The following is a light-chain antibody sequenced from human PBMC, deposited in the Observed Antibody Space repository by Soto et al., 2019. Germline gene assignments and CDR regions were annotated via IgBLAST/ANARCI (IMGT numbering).Light chain of an antibody. J-gene: IGLJ1*01. CDR3: AAWDDSLSGHYV. CDR2: RSD. CDR1: DSNIGRNV. Sequence: QSVLTQPPSVSGAPGQRVTISCTGSDSNIGRNVVYWYQQLPGAAPKLLVYRSDQRPSGVPDRFSGSKSDTSASLAISGLRPEDEADYYCAAWDDSLSGHYVFGTGTKVTVL. V-gene: IGLV1-47*01.